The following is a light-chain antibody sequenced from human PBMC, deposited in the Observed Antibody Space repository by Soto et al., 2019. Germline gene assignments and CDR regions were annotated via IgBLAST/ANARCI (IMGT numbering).Light chain of an antibody. Sequence: EIVMTQSPATLSVPLGERATLSCRASQNVGSNLGWYQQKPGQAPRLLMSGASTRATGIPARFSGSGSGTEFTLTITSLQSEDFAVYYCQQFNIWPRTFGQGTKVDIK. CDR2: GAS. CDR1: QNVGSN. CDR3: QQFNIWPRT. V-gene: IGKV3-15*01. J-gene: IGKJ1*01.